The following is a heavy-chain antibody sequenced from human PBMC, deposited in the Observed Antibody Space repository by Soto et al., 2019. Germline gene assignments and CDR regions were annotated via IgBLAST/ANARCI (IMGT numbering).Heavy chain of an antibody. CDR1: GGSFSGYY. CDR2: INHSGST. Sequence: PSETLSLTCAVYGGSFSGYYWSWIRQPPGKGLEWIGEINHSGSTNYNPSLKSRVTISVDTSKNQFSLKLSSVTAADTAVYYCAASAAQAPKYYYYYYMDVWGKGTTVTVSS. V-gene: IGHV4-34*01. CDR3: AASAAQAPKYYYYYYMDV. J-gene: IGHJ6*03.